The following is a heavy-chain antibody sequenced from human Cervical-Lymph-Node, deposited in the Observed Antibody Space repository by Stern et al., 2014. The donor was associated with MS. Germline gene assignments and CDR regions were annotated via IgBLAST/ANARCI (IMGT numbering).Heavy chain of an antibody. CDR1: GGTFSSYA. J-gene: IGHJ4*02. V-gene: IGHV1-69*01. CDR3: ARGSTVVTDYFDY. CDR2: IIPLFGTA. Sequence: VQLVESGAEVKKPGSSVKVSCKASGGTFSSYAINWVRQAPGQGLERMGGIIPLFGTANYAQKFQGRVTITADESTSTAYMELSSLRSEDTAVYYCARGSTVVTDYFDYWGQGTLVTVSS. D-gene: IGHD4-23*01.